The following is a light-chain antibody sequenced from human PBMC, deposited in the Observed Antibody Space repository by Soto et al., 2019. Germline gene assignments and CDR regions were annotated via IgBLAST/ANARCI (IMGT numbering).Light chain of an antibody. CDR2: EAT. CDR3: QQANSFPIT. J-gene: IGKJ5*01. Sequence: QMTQCPSSGYPSVGGTVRITCRASQGLKFLAWYQQKPGKAPRLLIYEATNLQSGVPPRFSGSGSGTDFTLTISSLQPEDFATYFCQQANSFPITFGQGTRLEIK. V-gene: IGKV1-12*01. CDR1: QGLKF.